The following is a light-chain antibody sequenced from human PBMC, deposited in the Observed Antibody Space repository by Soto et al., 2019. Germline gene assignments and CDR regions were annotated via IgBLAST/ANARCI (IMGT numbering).Light chain of an antibody. CDR1: SSDVGGYRF. V-gene: IGLV2-14*01. CDR2: EVS. J-gene: IGLJ3*02. CDR3: SSKSSGSTPML. Sequence: QSALTQPASVSGSPGQSITISCTGTSSDVGGYRFVSWYQHHPGEAPQLIIYEVSNRPSGVSSRFSGSKSGNTASLTISGHQAEDESLYYCSSKSSGSTPMLFGGGTKLTVL.